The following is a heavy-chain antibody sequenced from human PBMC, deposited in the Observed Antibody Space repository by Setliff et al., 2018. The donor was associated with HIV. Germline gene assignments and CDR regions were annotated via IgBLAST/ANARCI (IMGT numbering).Heavy chain of an antibody. CDR2: INHSGST. CDR1: GGSFSGYY. CDR3: ARGGYIAARFYYFDY. V-gene: IGHV4-34*01. J-gene: IGHJ4*02. Sequence: PSETLSLTCAVYGGSFSGYYWSWIRQPPGKGLEWIGEINHSGSTNYNPSLKSRVTISVETSKNQFSLKLTSVTAADTAVYYCARGGYIAARFYYFDYWGQGLLVTVSS. D-gene: IGHD6-6*01.